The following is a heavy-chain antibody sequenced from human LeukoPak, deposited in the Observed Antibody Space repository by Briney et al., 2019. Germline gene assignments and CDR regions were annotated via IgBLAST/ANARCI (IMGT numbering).Heavy chain of an antibody. CDR2: IYPGDSDT. CDR1: GYSFAGYW. Sequence: GESLKISCKDSGYSFAGYWFGWGRQVPGKGLEWIGGIYPGDSDTKYSPSFQGKGHVTISADKSLSTASLQWSSLRASDTAMCYCARRTYVGSTSGFDIWGQGTMVIVSS. D-gene: IGHD1-26*01. CDR3: ARRTYVGSTSGFDI. V-gene: IGHV5-51*01. J-gene: IGHJ3*02.